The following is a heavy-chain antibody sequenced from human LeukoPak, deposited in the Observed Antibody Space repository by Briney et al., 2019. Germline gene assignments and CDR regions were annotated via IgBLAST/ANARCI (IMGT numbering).Heavy chain of an antibody. J-gene: IGHJ4*02. Sequence: SETLSLTRAVYGGSFSGYYWSWIRQPPGKGLEWIGEINHSGSTNYNPSLKSRVTISVDTSKNQFSLKLSSVTAADTAVYYCARRPRALGIAAAGTSFHFDYWGQGTLVTVSS. V-gene: IGHV4-34*01. CDR2: INHSGST. D-gene: IGHD6-13*01. CDR1: GGSFSGYY. CDR3: ARRPRALGIAAAGTSFHFDY.